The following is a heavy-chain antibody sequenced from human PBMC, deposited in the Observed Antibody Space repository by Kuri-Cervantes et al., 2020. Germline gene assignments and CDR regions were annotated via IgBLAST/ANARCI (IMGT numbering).Heavy chain of an antibody. V-gene: IGHV1-58*01. J-gene: IGHJ4*02. Sequence: SVKVSCKASGFTFTSSAVQWVRQARGQRLEWIGWIVVGSGNTNYARKFQERVTITRDMSTSTAYMELSSLRSEDTAVYYCARERQWGRNYYFDSWGQGTLVTVSS. D-gene: IGHD3-16*01. CDR3: ARERQWGRNYYFDS. CDR1: GFTFTSSA. CDR2: IVVGSGNT.